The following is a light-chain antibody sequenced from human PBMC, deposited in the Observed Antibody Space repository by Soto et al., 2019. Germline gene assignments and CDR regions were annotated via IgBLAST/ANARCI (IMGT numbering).Light chain of an antibody. V-gene: IGKV1-5*01. Sequence: IQMTQSPSTLSASVGDRVTITCRASQSISTWLAWYQQKPRKAPKLLIYDASSLQSGVPSRFSGSGSGIEFTLTISSLQPDDFATYYCQQYNSFSGTFGQGTKLEIK. CDR2: DAS. CDR1: QSISTW. CDR3: QQYNSFSGT. J-gene: IGKJ2*02.